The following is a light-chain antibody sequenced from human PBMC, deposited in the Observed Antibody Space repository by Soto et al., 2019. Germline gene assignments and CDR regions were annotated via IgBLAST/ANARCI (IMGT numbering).Light chain of an antibody. V-gene: IGLV2-23*01. CDR1: SSDVGSYNL. Sequence: QSALAQPAFVSASPGQSITIPCTGTSSDVGSYNLVSWFQQHPGKVPKLLIYEGTKRPSGLSDRFSGSKSGTTASLTISGLQAEDEANYYCYSYAGENLYVFGTGTKVTVL. J-gene: IGLJ1*01. CDR3: YSYAGENLYV. CDR2: EGT.